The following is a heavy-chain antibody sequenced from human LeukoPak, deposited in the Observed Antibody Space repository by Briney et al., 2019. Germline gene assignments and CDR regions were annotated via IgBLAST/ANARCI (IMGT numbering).Heavy chain of an antibody. Sequence: SETLSLTCAVYGGPFSGYYWSWIRQPPGKGLEWIGEINHSGGTNYNPSLKSRVTISVDTPKNQFSLKLSSVTAADTAVYYCASFARGEELWYFDYWGQGTLVTVSS. J-gene: IGHJ4*02. CDR3: ASFARGEELWYFDY. CDR2: INHSGGT. CDR1: GGPFSGYY. D-gene: IGHD2-21*01. V-gene: IGHV4-34*01.